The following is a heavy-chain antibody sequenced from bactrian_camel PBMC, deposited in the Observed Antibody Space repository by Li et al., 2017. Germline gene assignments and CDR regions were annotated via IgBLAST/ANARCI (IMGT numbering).Heavy chain of an antibody. Sequence: VQLVESGGGSVQAGGSLRLSCAASGYTYSSYCMGWFRQSPGKEREGVAGIDNMNTESITIYSDSVKGRFTISQDNTKNHAYLQMNNLKSDDTAMYYCVAGLFSGGNCSSSWQTYNYRAQGTQVTVS. D-gene: IGHD7*01. CDR3: VAGLFSGGNCSSSWQTYNY. CDR2: IDNMNTESIT. V-gene: IGHV3S40*01. J-gene: IGHJ4*01. CDR1: GYTYSSYC.